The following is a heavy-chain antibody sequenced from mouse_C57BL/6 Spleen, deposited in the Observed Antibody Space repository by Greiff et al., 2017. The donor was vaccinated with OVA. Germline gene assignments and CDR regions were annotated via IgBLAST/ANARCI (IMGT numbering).Heavy chain of an antibody. CDR3: ARGLTGTFAY. CDR1: GFTFSDYG. V-gene: IGHV5-17*01. D-gene: IGHD4-1*01. Sequence: EVMLVESGGGLVKPGGSLKLSCAASGFTFSDYGMHWVRQAPEKGLEWVAYISSGSSTIYYADTVKGRFTISRDNAKNTLFLQMTSLRSEDTAMYYCARGLTGTFAYWGQGTLVTVSA. CDR2: ISSGSSTI. J-gene: IGHJ3*01.